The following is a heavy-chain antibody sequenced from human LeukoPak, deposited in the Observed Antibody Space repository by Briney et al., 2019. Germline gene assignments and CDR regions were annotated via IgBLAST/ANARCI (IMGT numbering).Heavy chain of an antibody. V-gene: IGHV4-59*08. J-gene: IGHJ4*02. CDR1: GGSISSYY. Sequence: PSETLSLTCTVSGGSISSYYWSWIRQPPGKGLEWIGYIYYSGSTNYNPSLKSRVTISVDTSKNQFSLKLSSVTAADTAVYYCARRRVGAQYYFDYWGQGTLVTVSS. CDR2: IYYSGST. D-gene: IGHD1-26*01. CDR3: ARRRVGAQYYFDY.